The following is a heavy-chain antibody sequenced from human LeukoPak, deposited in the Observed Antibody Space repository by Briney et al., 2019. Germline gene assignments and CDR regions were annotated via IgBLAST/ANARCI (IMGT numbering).Heavy chain of an antibody. CDR3: ARVENYGSGSSEYWFDP. CDR1: GGSISSYY. D-gene: IGHD3-10*01. CDR2: IYYSGSA. J-gene: IGHJ5*02. Sequence: SETLSLTCTVSGGSISSYYWSWIRQPPGKGLEWIGYIYYSGSANYNPSLKSRVTISVDTSKNQFSLKLTSVTAADTAVYYCARVENYGSGSSEYWFDPWGQGTLVTVSS. V-gene: IGHV4-59*01.